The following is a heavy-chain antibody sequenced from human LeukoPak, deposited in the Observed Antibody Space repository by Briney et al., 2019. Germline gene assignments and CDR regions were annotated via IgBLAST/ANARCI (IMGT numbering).Heavy chain of an antibody. D-gene: IGHD6-13*01. Sequence: GASLRLSCAASGFTFSDYYMSCSRQTAGKGLVWVSYISSSGSTIYYADSVKGRFTIPRDNAKNSLYLQMNSLRAEDTAVYYCARGGEYSSSWYGNLNYWGQGTLVTVSS. CDR3: ARGGEYSSSWYGNLNY. V-gene: IGHV3-11*01. CDR1: GFTFSDYY. J-gene: IGHJ4*02. CDR2: ISSSGSTI.